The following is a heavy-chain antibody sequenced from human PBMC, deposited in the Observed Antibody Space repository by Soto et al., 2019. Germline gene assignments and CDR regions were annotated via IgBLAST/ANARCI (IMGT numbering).Heavy chain of an antibody. CDR2: IYYSGST. D-gene: IGHD2-15*01. V-gene: IGHV4-59*01. Sequence: PSGTLCLTCTVSGGSTSSYYWSWIRQPPGKGLEGIGYIYYSGSTNYNPSLKSRVTISVDTSKNQFSLKLSSVTAADTAVYYCARSDSALDPWGQGTLVTVSS. CDR3: ARSDSALDP. CDR1: GGSTSSYY. J-gene: IGHJ5*02.